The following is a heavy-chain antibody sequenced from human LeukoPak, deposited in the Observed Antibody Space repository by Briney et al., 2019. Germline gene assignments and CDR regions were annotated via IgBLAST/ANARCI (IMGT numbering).Heavy chain of an antibody. CDR1: GGTFSSYV. D-gene: IGHD5-18*01. CDR2: IIPIFGTA. Sequence: SVKVSCKASGGTFSSYVISWVRQAPGQGLEWMGGIIPIFGTANYAQKFQGRVTITADESTSTAYMELSSLRSEDTAVYYCARDRLGDTAMVGGEFDYWGQGTLVTVSS. J-gene: IGHJ4*02. CDR3: ARDRLGDTAMVGGEFDY. V-gene: IGHV1-69*01.